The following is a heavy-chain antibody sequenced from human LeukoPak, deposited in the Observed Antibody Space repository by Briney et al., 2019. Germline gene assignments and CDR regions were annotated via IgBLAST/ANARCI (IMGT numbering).Heavy chain of an antibody. D-gene: IGHD1-26*01. CDR1: GYTFTSYG. Sequence: GPSVKVSCKASGYTFTSYGISWVRQAPGQGLEWMGWISAYNGNTNYAQKLQGRVTMTTDTSTSTAYMELRSLRSDDTAVYYCARDGVYSGSCGEADTWGQGTMVTVSS. CDR3: ARDGVYSGSCGEADT. J-gene: IGHJ3*02. V-gene: IGHV1-18*01. CDR2: ISAYNGNT.